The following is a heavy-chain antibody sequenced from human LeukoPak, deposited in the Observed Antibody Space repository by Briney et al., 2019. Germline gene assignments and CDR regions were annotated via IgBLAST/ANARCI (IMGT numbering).Heavy chain of an antibody. V-gene: IGHV3-23*01. J-gene: IGHJ4*02. D-gene: IGHD1-1*01. CDR1: GFTFSTYA. CDR3: AKVNNWNDLDY. Sequence: GGSLRLSCAASGFTFSTYAMSWVRQAPGRGLEWVSAISGSGGSTYYADSVKGRFTISRDNSKNTLYLQMNSLRAEDTAVYYCAKVNNWNDLDYWGQGTLVTVSS. CDR2: ISGSGGST.